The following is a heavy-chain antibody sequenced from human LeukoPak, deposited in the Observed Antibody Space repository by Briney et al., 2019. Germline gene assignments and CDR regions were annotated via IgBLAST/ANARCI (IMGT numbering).Heavy chain of an antibody. CDR1: GGSFSGYY. CDR3: ARGAGRQQLALYYFDC. J-gene: IGHJ4*02. Sequence: PSETLSLTCAVYGGSFSGYYWSWIRQPPGKGLEWIGEINHSGSTNYNSSLKSRVTISVDTSKNQFSLKLNSVTVADTAVYYCARGAGRQQLALYYFDCWGQGTLVTVSS. D-gene: IGHD4-11*01. CDR2: INHSGST. V-gene: IGHV4-34*01.